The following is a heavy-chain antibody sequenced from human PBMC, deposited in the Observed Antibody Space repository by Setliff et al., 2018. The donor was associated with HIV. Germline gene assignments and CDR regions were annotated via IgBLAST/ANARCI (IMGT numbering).Heavy chain of an antibody. CDR1: GGSISSGSYY. J-gene: IGHJ4*02. CDR2: IHTSGST. Sequence: SETLSLTCTVSGGSISSGSYYWSWIRQPAGKGLEWIGHIHTSGSTKYNPSLKSRVTISADTSKNQFSLNLSSVTAAETAVYYCARVGYHGSGGYSFDYWGQGTLVTVSS. CDR3: ARVGYHGSGGYSFDY. D-gene: IGHD3-10*01. V-gene: IGHV4-61*09.